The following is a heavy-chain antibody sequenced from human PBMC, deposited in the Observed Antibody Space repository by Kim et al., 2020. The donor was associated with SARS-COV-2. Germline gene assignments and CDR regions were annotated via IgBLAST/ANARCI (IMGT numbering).Heavy chain of an antibody. CDR2: IYYSGST. D-gene: IGHD6-13*01. J-gene: IGHJ4*02. CDR1: GGSISSSSYY. Sequence: SETLSLTCTVSGGSISSSSYYWGWIRQPPGKGLEWIGSIYYSGSTYYNPSLKSRVTISVDTSKNQFSLKLSSVTAADTAVYYCASCERVWTPNDYWGQGTLVTVSS. V-gene: IGHV4-39*01. CDR3: ASCERVWTPNDY.